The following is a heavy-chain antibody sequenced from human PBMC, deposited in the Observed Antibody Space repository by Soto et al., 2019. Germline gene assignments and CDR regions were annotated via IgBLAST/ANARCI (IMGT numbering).Heavy chain of an antibody. Sequence: QVQLVESGGGVVQPGRSLRLSCAASEFTFSSYGMHWVRQAPGKGLEWVAVIWYDGSNKYYADSVKGRFTISRDNSKNTLYLQMNSLRAEDTAVYYCARDSSSRDYWGQGTLVTVSS. CDR1: EFTFSSYG. D-gene: IGHD6-6*01. CDR3: ARDSSSRDY. J-gene: IGHJ4*02. V-gene: IGHV3-33*01. CDR2: IWYDGSNK.